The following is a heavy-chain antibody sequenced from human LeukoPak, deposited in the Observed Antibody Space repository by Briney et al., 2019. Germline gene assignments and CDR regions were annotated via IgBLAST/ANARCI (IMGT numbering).Heavy chain of an antibody. V-gene: IGHV4-34*01. J-gene: IGHJ5*02. CDR3: ARVPYSSSWYTRSNWFDP. D-gene: IGHD6-13*01. CDR1: GFTFSSYW. CDR2: INHSGST. Sequence: GSLRLSCAASGFTFSSYWMSWVRQAPGKGLEWIGEINHSGSTNYNPSLKSRVTISVDTSKNQFSLKLSSVTAADTAVYYCARVPYSSSWYTRSNWFDPWGQGTLVTVSS.